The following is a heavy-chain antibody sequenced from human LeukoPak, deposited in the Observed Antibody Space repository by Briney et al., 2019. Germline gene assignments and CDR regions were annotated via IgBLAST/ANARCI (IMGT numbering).Heavy chain of an antibody. V-gene: IGHV3-48*03. Sequence: GGSLRLSCAASGFTFSTYEMNWVRQAPGKGLEWVSYISSSGSTIYYADSVKGRFTISRDNANNSLYLQMNSLRVDDTAVYFCARTGRAAVAGTFDDWGQGTLVTVSS. J-gene: IGHJ4*02. CDR2: ISSSGSTI. CDR1: GFTFSTYE. D-gene: IGHD6-19*01. CDR3: ARTGRAAVAGTFDD.